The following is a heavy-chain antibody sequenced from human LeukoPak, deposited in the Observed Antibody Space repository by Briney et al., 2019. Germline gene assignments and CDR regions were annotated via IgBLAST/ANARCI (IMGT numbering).Heavy chain of an antibody. J-gene: IGHJ6*02. Sequence: SETLSLTCTVSGGSISSSSYYWGWIRQPPGKGLEWIGSIYYSGSTYYNPSLKSRVTISVDTSKNQFSLKLSSVTAADTAVYYCARATYDFWSGHHCGMDVWGQGTTVTVSS. D-gene: IGHD3-3*01. CDR1: GGSISSSSYY. CDR3: ARATYDFWSGHHCGMDV. V-gene: IGHV4-39*01. CDR2: IYYSGST.